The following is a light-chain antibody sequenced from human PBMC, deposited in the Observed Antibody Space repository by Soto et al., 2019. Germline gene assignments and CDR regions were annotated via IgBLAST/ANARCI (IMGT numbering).Light chain of an antibody. V-gene: IGLV1-44*01. CDR1: SSNIGTNP. Sequence: QSVLTQPPSASGTPGQRVTISCPGSSSNIGTNPVNWYQQLPGTAPKLLIYTNYQRPSGVPDRFSGSKSCTSASLAISGLQSEDEADYYCAAWDDSLNGHVFGTGTKVTVL. CDR2: TNY. CDR3: AAWDDSLNGHV. J-gene: IGLJ1*01.